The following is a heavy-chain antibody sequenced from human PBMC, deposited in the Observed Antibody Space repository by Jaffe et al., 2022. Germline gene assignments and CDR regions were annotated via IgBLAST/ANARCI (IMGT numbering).Heavy chain of an antibody. V-gene: IGHV4-61*02. CDR1: GGSISSGSYY. CDR3: ARGIEGLYDSSGYVHRVDY. CDR2: IYTSGST. D-gene: IGHD3-22*01. Sequence: QVQLQESGPGLVKPSQTLSLTCTVSGGSISSGSYYWSWIRQPAGKGLEWIGRIYTSGSTNYNPSLKSRVTISVDTSKNQFSLKLSSVTAADTAVYYCARGIEGLYDSSGYVHRVDYWGQGTLVTVSS. J-gene: IGHJ4*02.